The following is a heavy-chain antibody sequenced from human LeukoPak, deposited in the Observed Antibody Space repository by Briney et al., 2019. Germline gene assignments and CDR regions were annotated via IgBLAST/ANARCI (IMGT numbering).Heavy chain of an antibody. V-gene: IGHV1-58*02. Sequence: SVKVSCKASGYTFTNSGMQWVRQARGQRLEWIGWIVVYSGNTNYAQKFQERVTITTDMSTSTAYMELRSLRSEDTAVYYCAATLSSSWYLGYYSVMDGWGQGTTVTAPS. CDR1: GYTFTNSG. J-gene: IGHJ6*02. CDR3: AATLSSSWYLGYYSVMDG. D-gene: IGHD6-13*01. CDR2: IVVYSGNT.